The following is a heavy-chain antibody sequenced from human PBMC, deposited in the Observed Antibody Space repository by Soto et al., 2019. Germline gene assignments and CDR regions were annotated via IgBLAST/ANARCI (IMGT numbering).Heavy chain of an antibody. J-gene: IGHJ6*02. CDR2: AADDGSDK. V-gene: IGHV3-30*18. Sequence: QVQLVESGGGVVQPGRSLRLSCSAAGFNFSSYGMHWVRQAPGKGLDWLAVAADDGSDKYYAVSVKGRFTVFRVNSKNTLYLQMNGLRADDTAVYCCANDLRDFWSGSPQHYYYGMDVRGQGTTSIVTS. D-gene: IGHD3-3*01. CDR3: ANDLRDFWSGSPQHYYYGMDV. CDR1: GFNFSSYG.